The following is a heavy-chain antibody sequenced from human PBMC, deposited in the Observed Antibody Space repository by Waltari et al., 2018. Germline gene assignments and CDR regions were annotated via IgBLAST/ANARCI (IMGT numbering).Heavy chain of an antibody. CDR3: ARRGSYPPPFDAFDI. CDR2: SNHCRST. J-gene: IGHJ3*02. Sequence: QVQLQQSGAGLLKPSETLSLTCAVSGGSFSGTYWSWSRQPPGTGLEWIGESNHCRSTNYNPSLKSRVTITVETSKNQFSLKMSSVTAADTAVYYCARRGSYPPPFDAFDIWGQGTMVTVSS. D-gene: IGHD1-26*01. CDR1: GGSFSGTY. V-gene: IGHV4-34*01.